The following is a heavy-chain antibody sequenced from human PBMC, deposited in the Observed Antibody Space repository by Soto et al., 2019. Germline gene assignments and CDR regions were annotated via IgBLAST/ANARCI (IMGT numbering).Heavy chain of an antibody. V-gene: IGHV4-31*03. CDR1: GGSISNGGYY. CDR2: INYSGST. J-gene: IGHJ3*01. Sequence: SETLSLTCSVSGGSISNGGYYWSWIRQHPGKGLEWIGHINYSGSTYYNPSLKSRATISVDTSKNQFSLKLSSVTAADSALYYCAGAQPTFDVWGPGKMVTVSS. CDR3: AGAQPTFDV.